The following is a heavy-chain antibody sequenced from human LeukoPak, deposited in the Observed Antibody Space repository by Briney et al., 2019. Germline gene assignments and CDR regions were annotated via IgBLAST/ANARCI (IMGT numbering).Heavy chain of an antibody. J-gene: IGHJ4*02. CDR3: VKPGATMVRGVLDY. Sequence: GGSLRLSWSASGFTFSSYAMHWVRQAPRKGLEYVSAISSNGGSTYYADSVKGRFTISRDNSKNTLYLQMSSLRAEDTAVYYCVKPGATMVRGVLDYWGQGTLVTVSS. CDR2: ISSNGGST. CDR1: GFTFSSYA. V-gene: IGHV3-64D*06. D-gene: IGHD3-10*01.